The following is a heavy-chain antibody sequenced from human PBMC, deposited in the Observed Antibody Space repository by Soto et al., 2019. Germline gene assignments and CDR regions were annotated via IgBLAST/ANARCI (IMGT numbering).Heavy chain of an antibody. V-gene: IGHV3-30*03. J-gene: IGHJ4*02. CDR2: VSYDGGTK. D-gene: IGHD5-12*01. Sequence: QAQLVESGGGVVQPGRSLRLSCAASGFTCSSFAMHWVHQAPGKGLEWVAIVSYDGGTKYYADSVKGRFTISRDNSKNTLYLQMNSLRTEDTAVYYCAHLPPRGNKYEPADYGGQGTLVTVSS. CDR1: GFTCSSFA. CDR3: AHLPPRGNKYEPADY.